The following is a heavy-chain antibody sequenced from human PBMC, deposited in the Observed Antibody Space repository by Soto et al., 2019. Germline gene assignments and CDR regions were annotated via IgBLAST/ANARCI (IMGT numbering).Heavy chain of an antibody. CDR2: ITSNGGNT. J-gene: IGHJ6*02. Sequence: EVQLVESGGGLVQPGGSLRLSCAASGFTFSSYAMHWVRQAPGKGLEYVSAITSNGGNTDYASSVKGRFTISRDNSKNTLYLQMGSLRAEDMAVYYCARRIPFGYGMDVWGQGTTGTVSS. CDR1: GFTFSSYA. D-gene: IGHD2-21*01. CDR3: ARRIPFGYGMDV. V-gene: IGHV3-64*01.